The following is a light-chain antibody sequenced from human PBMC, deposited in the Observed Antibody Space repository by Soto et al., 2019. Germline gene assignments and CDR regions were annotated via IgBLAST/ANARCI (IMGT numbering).Light chain of an antibody. CDR2: RND. CDR1: RSNIGSNY. J-gene: IGLJ7*01. V-gene: IGLV1-47*01. Sequence: QSVLTQPPTASGTPGQRVTISCSGSRSNIGSNYVYWYQQVPGTAPKLLIYRNDQLPSGVPDRFSGSKSGTSASLAISGLRSEDDADYYCVAWDDSLRGGVFGGGTQRTVL. CDR3: VAWDDSLRGGV.